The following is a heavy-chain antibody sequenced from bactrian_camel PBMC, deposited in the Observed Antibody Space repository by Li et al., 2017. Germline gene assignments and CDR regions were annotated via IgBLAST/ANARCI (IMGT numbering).Heavy chain of an antibody. CDR3: GARWPSCASYWDEALHYKT. CDR2: ICTGSGGT. CDR1: YTRRPNY. V-gene: IGHV3S40*01. Sequence: VQLVESGGGSVQAGGSLRLSCTYTRRPNYVTWFRQGPGNGREGVAGICTGSGGTYYSDSVKGRFTISQDKGKNVVYLQMTGLKPEDTGMYYCGARWPSCASYWDEALHYKTWGQGTQVTVS. J-gene: IGHJ4*01. D-gene: IGHD1*01.